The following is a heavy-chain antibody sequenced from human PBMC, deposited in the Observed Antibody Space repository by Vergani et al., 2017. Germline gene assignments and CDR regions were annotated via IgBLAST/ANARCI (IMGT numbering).Heavy chain of an antibody. D-gene: IGHD2-2*01. J-gene: IGHJ5*02. V-gene: IGHV1-3*01. CDR2: INAGNGNT. CDR3: ASSYCSSTSCYWRNWFDP. CDR1: GYTFTSYA. Sequence: QVQLVQSGAEVKKPGASVKVSCKASGYTFTSYAMHWVRQAPGQRLEWMGWINAGNGNTKSSQKFQGRVTITRDTSASTAYMELSSLRSEDTAVYYCASSYCSSTSCYWRNWFDPWGQGTLVTVSS.